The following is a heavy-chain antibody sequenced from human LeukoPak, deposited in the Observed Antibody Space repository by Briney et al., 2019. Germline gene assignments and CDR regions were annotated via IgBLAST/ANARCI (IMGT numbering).Heavy chain of an antibody. V-gene: IGHV4-59*08. CDR1: GASFSSDY. D-gene: IGHD3-16*02. CDR2: VYYSGST. Sequence: SQTLSLTCTVSGASFSSDYWSWIRQSPGTGLEWIGFVYYSGSTNYNPSLKSRVTISVDTSKNQFSLKLSSVTAADTAVYYCARRAMITFGGVIVDAFDIWGQGTMVTVSS. J-gene: IGHJ3*02. CDR3: ARRAMITFGGVIVDAFDI.